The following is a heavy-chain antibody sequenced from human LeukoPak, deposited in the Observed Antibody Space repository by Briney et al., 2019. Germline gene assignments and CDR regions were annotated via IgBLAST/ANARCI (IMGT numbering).Heavy chain of an antibody. CDR2: IYYSGST. CDR3: ARARGYYYGSGSYYAFDI. D-gene: IGHD3-10*01. CDR1: GVTISSYY. Sequence: SETLSLTCTVSGVTISSYYWSWIRQPPGKGLEWIGYIYYSGSTDYNPSLKSRVTISVDTSKNQFSLKLSSVTAADTAVYYCARARGYYYGSGSYYAFDIWGQGTMVTVSS. J-gene: IGHJ3*02. V-gene: IGHV4-59*01.